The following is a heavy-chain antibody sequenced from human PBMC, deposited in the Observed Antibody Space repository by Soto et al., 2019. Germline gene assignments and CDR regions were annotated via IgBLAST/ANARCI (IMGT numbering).Heavy chain of an antibody. CDR3: AKEATNDQWELLHFDS. CDR2: IRNKANGYTT. CDR1: GFSFSDHY. D-gene: IGHD1-26*01. Sequence: PVGSLRLSCAASGFSFSDHYMDWVRQARGKGLEWLGRIRNKANGYTTEYAASVRGRISISRDDSKNSLFLQVTNPKIEDTAVYFCAKEATNDQWELLHFDSWGQGNLVTAPQ. V-gene: IGHV3-72*01. J-gene: IGHJ4*02.